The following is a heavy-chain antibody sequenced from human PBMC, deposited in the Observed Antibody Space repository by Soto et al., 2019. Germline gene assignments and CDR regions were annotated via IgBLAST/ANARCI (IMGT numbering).Heavy chain of an antibody. Sequence: VQLVESGGGLVQPGESLRLSCAASGFTFSYYWMHWVRQAPGKGLVWVSRIHSDGSSTTYAASVKGRFTISRDNARNTLFRPMNSLGAEGRVGYDCARGDRGAFDMWGQGTVVTVSS. CDR1: GFTFSYYW. J-gene: IGHJ3*02. CDR3: ARGDRGAFDM. CDR2: IHSDGSST. D-gene: IGHD1-26*01. V-gene: IGHV3-74*01.